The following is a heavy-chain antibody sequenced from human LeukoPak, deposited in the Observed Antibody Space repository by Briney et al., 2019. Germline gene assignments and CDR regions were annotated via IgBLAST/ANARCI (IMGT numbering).Heavy chain of an antibody. J-gene: IGHJ6*03. Sequence: PGGSLRHSCAASGITFSSHAMSWVRQAPGKGLEWVSLISGSGGHTYYGDSVKGRFTISRDNSTNRLYLQMNSLRPEDTAVYYCAKGGAATMRDGYNYYYYYMEVWGRGTTVTVSS. CDR2: ISGSGGHT. CDR1: GITFSSHA. CDR3: AKGGAATMRDGYNYYYYYMEV. D-gene: IGHD5-24*01. V-gene: IGHV3-23*01.